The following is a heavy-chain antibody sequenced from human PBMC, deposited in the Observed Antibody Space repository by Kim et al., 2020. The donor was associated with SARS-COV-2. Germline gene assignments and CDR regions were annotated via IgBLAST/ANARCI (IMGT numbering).Heavy chain of an antibody. CDR1: GDSISSSSYY. Sequence: SETLSLTCTVSGDSISSSSYYWGWIRQPPGKGLEWIGSIYYSGRTYYNPSLKSRVTISVDTSKNQFSLKLSSVTAADTAVYYCARSDYGSGSYANWFDPWGQGTLVTVSS. CDR2: IYYSGRT. J-gene: IGHJ5*02. D-gene: IGHD3-10*01. V-gene: IGHV4-39*07. CDR3: ARSDYGSGSYANWFDP.